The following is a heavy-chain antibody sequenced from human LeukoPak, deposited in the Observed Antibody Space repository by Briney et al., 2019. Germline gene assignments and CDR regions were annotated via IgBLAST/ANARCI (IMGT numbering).Heavy chain of an antibody. D-gene: IGHD3-22*01. CDR1: GYTFTSYA. CDR2: INTNTGNL. V-gene: IGHV7-4-1*01. Sequence: ASVKVSCKASGYTFTSYAMNWVRQAPGQGLEWLGWINTNTGNLRYAQDFRGRFVFSFDTSVSTAYLQIRSLKAEDTAVYYCARSVWDSSGYQLGYWGQGTLVTVSS. CDR3: ARSVWDSSGYQLGY. J-gene: IGHJ4*02.